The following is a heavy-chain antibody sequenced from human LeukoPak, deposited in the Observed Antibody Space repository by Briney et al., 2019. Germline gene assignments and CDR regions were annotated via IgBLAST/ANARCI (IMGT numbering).Heavy chain of an antibody. D-gene: IGHD3-3*01. J-gene: IGHJ3*01. V-gene: IGHV4-59*01. Sequence: SETLSLTCTVSGGSISSYYWSWIRQPPGKGLEWIGYIYYSGSTNYNPSLKSRVTISVDTSKNQFSLKLSSVTAADTAVYYCAGTYYDFWSGYYPHAFDFWGQGTMVTVSS. CDR2: IYYSGST. CDR1: GGSISSYY. CDR3: AGTYYDFWSGYYPHAFDF.